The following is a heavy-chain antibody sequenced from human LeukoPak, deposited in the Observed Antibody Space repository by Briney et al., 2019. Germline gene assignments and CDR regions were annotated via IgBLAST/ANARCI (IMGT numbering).Heavy chain of an antibody. CDR3: ARLRGYYYDY. Sequence: PSETLSLTCTVSGGSISSSSYYWGWIRQPPGKGLEWIGSIYYSGSTNYNPSLKSRVTISVDTSKNQFSLKLSSVTAADTALYYCARLRGYYYDYWGQGTQVTVSS. CDR1: GGSISSSSYY. D-gene: IGHD5-12*01. V-gene: IGHV4-39*07. CDR2: IYYSGST. J-gene: IGHJ4*02.